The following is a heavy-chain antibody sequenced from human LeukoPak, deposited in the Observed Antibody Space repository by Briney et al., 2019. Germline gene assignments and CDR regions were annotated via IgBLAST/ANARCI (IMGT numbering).Heavy chain of an antibody. J-gene: IGHJ6*03. V-gene: IGHV4-59*01. Sequence: SETLSLTCTVSGGSISSYYWSWIRQPPGKGLEWIGYIYYSGSTNYNPSLKSRVTISVDTSKNQFSLKLSSVTAADTAVYYCARESSDYYYYMDVWGKGTTVTVSS. CDR3: ARESSDYYYYMDV. D-gene: IGHD3-22*01. CDR1: GGSISSYY. CDR2: IYYSGST.